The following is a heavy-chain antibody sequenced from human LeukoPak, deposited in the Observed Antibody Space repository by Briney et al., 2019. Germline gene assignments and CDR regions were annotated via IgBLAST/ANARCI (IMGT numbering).Heavy chain of an antibody. Sequence: PGGSLRLSCAASGFTFSSYAMSWVRQAPGKGLEWVSAISSSGGNTHYADSVKGRFTISRDDSKNTLYLQMNSLRAEDTAVYYCAKDRRTNGVWGQGTLVTVSS. J-gene: IGHJ4*02. CDR3: AKDRRTNGV. V-gene: IGHV3-23*01. CDR1: GFTFSSYA. CDR2: ISSSGGNT. D-gene: IGHD2-8*01.